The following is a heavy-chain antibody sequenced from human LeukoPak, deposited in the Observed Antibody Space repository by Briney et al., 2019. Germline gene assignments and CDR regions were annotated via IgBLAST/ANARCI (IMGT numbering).Heavy chain of an antibody. J-gene: IGHJ4*02. D-gene: IGHD2-2*01. V-gene: IGHV3-30*19. CDR1: GFIFSSYG. Sequence: GGSLRLSCVTSGFIFSSYGFHWVRQAPGKGLEWVAVISFDGSEKYYADSAKGRFPISTDYSRNTLYLEMNSLRADDTAVYYCVRSRLQYCTTTSCYVFDSWGQGTLVTVSS. CDR2: ISFDGSEK. CDR3: VRSRLQYCTTTSCYVFDS.